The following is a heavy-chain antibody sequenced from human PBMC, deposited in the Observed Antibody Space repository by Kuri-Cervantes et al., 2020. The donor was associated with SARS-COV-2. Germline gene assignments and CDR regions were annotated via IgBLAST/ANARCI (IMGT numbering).Heavy chain of an antibody. D-gene: IGHD3-22*01. CDR1: GYTVTESS. CDR3: ATVDYDSYGYSWHFDS. V-gene: IGHV1-24*01. Sequence: ASVKVSCKVSGYTVTESSMHWVRQAPGKGLEWMGGFDPEYGEIIYAQKFQGRVTMTEDTSTDTEYMELSSLRSDDTAVYYCATVDYDSYGYSWHFDSWGQGTLVTVSS. J-gene: IGHJ4*02. CDR2: FDPEYGEI.